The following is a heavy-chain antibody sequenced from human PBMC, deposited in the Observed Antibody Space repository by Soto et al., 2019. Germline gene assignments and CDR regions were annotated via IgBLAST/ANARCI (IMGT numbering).Heavy chain of an antibody. J-gene: IGHJ3*02. V-gene: IGHV1-8*01. CDR2: MNPNSGNT. D-gene: IGHD1-1*01. CDR3: ARGANWNDDDAFDI. CDR1: GYTFTSYD. Sequence: ASVKVSCKASGYTFTSYDINWVRQATGQGLEWMGWMNPNSGNTGYAQKFQGRVTMTRNTSISTAYMELSSLRSEDTAVYYWARGANWNDDDAFDIWGQGTMVTVSS.